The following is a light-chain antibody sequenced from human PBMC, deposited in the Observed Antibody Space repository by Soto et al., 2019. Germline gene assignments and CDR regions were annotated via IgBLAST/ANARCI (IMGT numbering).Light chain of an antibody. CDR3: QQYGTPLFT. CDR1: QSVSSN. Sequence: EIVMTQSPATLSVSPGERATLSCRASQSVSSNLAWYQQKPGQAPRLLIYGASTRATGIPARFSGSGSGTEFTLTISSLQSEDFAVYYCQQYGTPLFTFGPGTKVDIK. CDR2: GAS. J-gene: IGKJ3*01. V-gene: IGKV3-15*01.